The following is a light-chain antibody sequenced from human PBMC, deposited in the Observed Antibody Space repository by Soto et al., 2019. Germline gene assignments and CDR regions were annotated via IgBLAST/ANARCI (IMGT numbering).Light chain of an antibody. J-gene: IGKJ1*01. CDR1: QSVSSN. Sequence: EIVMTQSPATLSVSPGERATLSCRASQSVSSNVAWYQQRPGQAPRXLIYRASTRATGIPARFSGSGSGTELTLTISSLQSEDFAVYYCQQYHNLWTFGQGTKVDIK. CDR2: RAS. V-gene: IGKV3-15*01. CDR3: QQYHNLWT.